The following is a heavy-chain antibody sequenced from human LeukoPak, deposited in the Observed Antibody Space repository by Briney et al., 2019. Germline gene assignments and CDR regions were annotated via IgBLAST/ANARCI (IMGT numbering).Heavy chain of an antibody. V-gene: IGHV3-20*04. J-gene: IGHJ6*03. Sequence: GGSLRLSCAASGFTFDDYGMSWVRQAPGKGLEWVSGINWNGGSTGYADSVKGRFTISRDNAKNSLYLQMNSLRAEDTALYYCARTGSSGWPYYYYYYMDVWGKGTTVTVSS. D-gene: IGHD6-19*01. CDR3: ARTGSSGWPYYYYYYMDV. CDR2: INWNGGST. CDR1: GFTFDDYG.